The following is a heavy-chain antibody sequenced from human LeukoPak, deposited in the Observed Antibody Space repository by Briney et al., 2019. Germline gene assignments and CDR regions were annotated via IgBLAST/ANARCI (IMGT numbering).Heavy chain of an antibody. Sequence: PSETLSLTCTVSGGSISSSSYYWGWIRQPPGKGLEWIGSIYYSGSTYYNPSLKSRVTISVDRSKNQFSLKLSSVTAADTAVYYCARFEMFISDGMDVWGQGTTVTVSS. CDR1: GGSISSSSYY. CDR3: ARFEMFISDGMDV. J-gene: IGHJ6*02. D-gene: IGHD3-10*01. V-gene: IGHV4-39*07. CDR2: IYYSGST.